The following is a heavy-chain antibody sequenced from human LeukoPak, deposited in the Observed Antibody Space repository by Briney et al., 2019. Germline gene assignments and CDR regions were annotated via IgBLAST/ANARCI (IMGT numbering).Heavy chain of an antibody. CDR2: INPNSGGT. CDR3: ARVGYCSSTSCYHYYYGMDV. J-gene: IGHJ6*02. CDR1: GYTLTGYY. Sequence: GASVKVSCKASGYTLTGYYMHWVRQAPGQGLEWMGRINPNSGGTNYAQKFQGRVTMTRDTSISTAYMELSRLRSDDTAVYYCARVGYCSSTSCYHYYYGMDVWGQGTTVTVSS. D-gene: IGHD2-2*01. V-gene: IGHV1-2*06.